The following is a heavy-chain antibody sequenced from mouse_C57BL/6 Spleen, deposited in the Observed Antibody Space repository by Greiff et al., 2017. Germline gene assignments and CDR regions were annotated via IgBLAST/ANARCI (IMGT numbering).Heavy chain of an antibody. CDR2: ISYDGSN. J-gene: IGHJ3*01. Sequence: LLESGPGLVKPSQSLSLTCSVTGYSITSGYYWYWIRQFPGNKLEWMGYISYDGSNNYNPSLKNRISITRDTSKNQFFLKLNSVTTEDTATYYCARDPYGNYEAWFAYWGQGTLVTVSA. D-gene: IGHD2-1*01. CDR1: GYSITSGYY. CDR3: ARDPYGNYEAWFAY. V-gene: IGHV3-6*01.